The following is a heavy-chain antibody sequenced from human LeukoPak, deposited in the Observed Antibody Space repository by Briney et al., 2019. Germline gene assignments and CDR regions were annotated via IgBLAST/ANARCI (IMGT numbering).Heavy chain of an antibody. CDR3: ASRAVPAASFGYYYYMDV. Sequence: PGGSLRLSCAASGFTFSSYWMSWVRQAPGKGLDWVANIKQDGSEKYYVDSVKGRFTISRDNAKNSLYLQMNSLRAEDTAVYYCASRAVPAASFGYYYYMDVWGKGTTVTVSS. CDR1: GFTFSSYW. CDR2: IKQDGSEK. D-gene: IGHD2-2*01. J-gene: IGHJ6*03. V-gene: IGHV3-7*01.